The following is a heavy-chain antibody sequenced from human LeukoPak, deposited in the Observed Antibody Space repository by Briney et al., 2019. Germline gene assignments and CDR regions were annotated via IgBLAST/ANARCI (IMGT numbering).Heavy chain of an antibody. V-gene: IGHV3-64*01. D-gene: IGHD6-13*01. CDR1: GFTFSSYA. J-gene: IGHJ6*04. CDR3: ARDGGSSWYKGMMDV. CDR2: ISSNGGST. Sequence: GGSLRLSCAASGFTFSSYAMHWVRQAPGKGLEYVSAISSNGGSTYYANSVKGRFTISRDNSKNTLYLQMGSLRAEDMAVYYCARDGGSSWYKGMMDVWGKGTTVTVSS.